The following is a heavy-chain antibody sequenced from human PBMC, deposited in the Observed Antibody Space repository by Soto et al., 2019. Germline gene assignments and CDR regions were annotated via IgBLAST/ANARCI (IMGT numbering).Heavy chain of an antibody. D-gene: IGHD4-17*01. V-gene: IGHV2-5*02. CDR3: AHRPYGDYGVGYFDY. CDR2: IYWDDDK. J-gene: IGHJ4*02. CDR1: GFSLSTSGVG. Sequence: QITLKESGPTLVKPTQTLTLTCTFSGFSLSTSGVGVGWIRQPPGKALEWLALIYWDDDKRYSPSLKSRLTLTKDTSKNQVVLTMTNMDPVDTATYYCAHRPYGDYGVGYFDYWGQGTLVTVSS.